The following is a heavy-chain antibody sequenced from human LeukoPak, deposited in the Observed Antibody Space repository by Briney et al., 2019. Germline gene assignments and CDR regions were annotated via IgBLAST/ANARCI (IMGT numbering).Heavy chain of an antibody. CDR3: AHEAAYYYSGSGLDP. CDR2: IYWDDDK. J-gene: IGHJ5*02. Sequence: SGPTLVKPTQTFTLTCTFSGFSFITSGVGVGWIRQPPGKALEWLALIYWDDDKRYSPSLKSRLTITKDTSKNQVVLTMTNMDPVDTATYYCAHEAAYYYSGSGLDPWGQGILVTVSS. CDR1: GFSFITSGVG. D-gene: IGHD3-10*01. V-gene: IGHV2-5*02.